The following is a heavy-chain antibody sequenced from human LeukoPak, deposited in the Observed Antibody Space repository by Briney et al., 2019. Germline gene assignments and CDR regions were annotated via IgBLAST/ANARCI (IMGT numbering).Heavy chain of an antibody. CDR2: ISGSGGST. V-gene: IGHV3-23*01. D-gene: IGHD3-22*01. CDR3: AKFPTYYYDSSGYSYFDY. CDR1: GFTFSSYA. Sequence: PGGSQRLSCAASGFTFSSYAMSWVRQAPGKGLEWVSAISGSGGSTYYADSVKGRFTISRDNSKNTLYLQMNSLRAEDTAVYYCAKFPTYYYDSSGYSYFDYWGQGTLVTVSS. J-gene: IGHJ4*02.